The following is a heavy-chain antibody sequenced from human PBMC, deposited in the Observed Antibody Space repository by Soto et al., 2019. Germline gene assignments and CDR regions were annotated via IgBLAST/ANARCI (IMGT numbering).Heavy chain of an antibody. CDR3: ARVGGYCGGDCYNY. Sequence: GGSLRLSCAASGFTFNSYWMHWVRQAPGKGLVWVSRINSDGSSTNYADPVKGRFTISRDNAKNTLYLQMNSLRAEDTGVYYCARVGGYCGGDCYNYWGQGTLVTVSS. J-gene: IGHJ4*02. CDR1: GFTFNSYW. D-gene: IGHD2-21*02. CDR2: INSDGSST. V-gene: IGHV3-74*01.